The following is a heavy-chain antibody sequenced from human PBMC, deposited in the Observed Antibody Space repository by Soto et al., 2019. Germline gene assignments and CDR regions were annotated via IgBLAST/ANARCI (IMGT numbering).Heavy chain of an antibody. CDR1: DYTFTTYG. D-gene: IGHD4-17*01. Sequence: QVQLVQSGAEVKKPGASVKVSCKASDYTFTTYGINWVRQAPGQGLEWMGWISTYNDNTKYAQKLQGRVTMTTDTSTSTAYMELRSLRSDDTAVYYCARDQIPIATVTTLGAFDIWGHGTMVTVSS. CDR3: ARDQIPIATVTTLGAFDI. J-gene: IGHJ3*02. CDR2: ISTYNDNT. V-gene: IGHV1-18*01.